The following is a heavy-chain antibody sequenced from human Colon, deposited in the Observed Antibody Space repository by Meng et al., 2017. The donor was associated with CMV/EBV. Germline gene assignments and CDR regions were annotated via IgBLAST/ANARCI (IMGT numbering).Heavy chain of an antibody. CDR3: VRDAGYLKHDY. V-gene: IGHV3-7*01. J-gene: IGHJ4*02. CDR2: LNGDGSAT. CDR1: GVTFSDYW. D-gene: IGHD1-1*01. Sequence: SCAASGVTFSDYWMTWVRQAPGKGLEWVGFLNGDGSATYYADSVKGRFIISRDNAQNSLYLQMNGLRADDTAVYYCVRDAGYLKHDYWGQGTLVTVSS.